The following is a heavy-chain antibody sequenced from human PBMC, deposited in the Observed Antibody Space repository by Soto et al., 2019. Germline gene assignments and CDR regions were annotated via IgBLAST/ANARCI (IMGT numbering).Heavy chain of an antibody. CDR1: GGSFSGYY. V-gene: IGHV4-34*01. J-gene: IGHJ4*02. D-gene: IGHD2-15*01. CDR3: ARTALGYCSGGSCSAPFDY. Sequence: ETLSLTCAVYGGSFSGYYWSWIRQPPGKGLEWIGEINHSGSTNYNPSLKSRVTISVDTSKNQFSLKLSSVTAADTAVYYCARTALGYCSGGSCSAPFDYWGQGTLVTVSS. CDR2: INHSGST.